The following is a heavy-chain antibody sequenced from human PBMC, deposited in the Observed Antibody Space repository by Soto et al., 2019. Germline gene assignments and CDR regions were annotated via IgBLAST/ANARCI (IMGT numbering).Heavy chain of an antibody. CDR3: ARYYYDSTAYIDF. CDR2: IYYSGST. CDR1: GDSISNNY. J-gene: IGHJ4*02. Sequence: SETLSLTCTVSGDSISNNYWSCIRQPPGKGLEWIGYIYYSGSTNYNPSLKSRVTISVDRSKNQFSLKLSSVTAADTAVYYCARYYYDSTAYIDFWGQGTLVTVLL. V-gene: IGHV4-59*08. D-gene: IGHD3-22*01.